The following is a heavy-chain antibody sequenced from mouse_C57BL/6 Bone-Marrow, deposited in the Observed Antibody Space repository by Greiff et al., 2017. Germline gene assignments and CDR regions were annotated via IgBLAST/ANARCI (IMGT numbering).Heavy chain of an antibody. CDR3: ARSPRVSYYFALGY. CDR1: GFTFSSYA. Sequence: DVMLVESGGGLVKPGGSLKLSCAASGFTFSSYAMSWVRQTPEKRLEWVATISDGGSYTYYPDNVKGRFTISRDNAKNNLYLQMSHLKSEDAAMYYYARSPRVSYYFALGYRGQGASVTVS. V-gene: IGHV5-4*03. J-gene: IGHJ4*01. CDR2: ISDGGSYT.